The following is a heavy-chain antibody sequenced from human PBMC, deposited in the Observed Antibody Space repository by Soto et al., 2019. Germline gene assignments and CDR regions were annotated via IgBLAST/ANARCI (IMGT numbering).Heavy chain of an antibody. D-gene: IGHD3-3*01. Sequence: ASVKVSCKASGYTFTSYDINWVRQATGQGLEWMGWMNPNSGNTGYAQKFQGRVTMTRNTSISTAYMELSSLRSEDTAVYYCARGRGEYYDFWSGSYYYYGKDVWGQGTTVTVSS. CDR2: MNPNSGNT. V-gene: IGHV1-8*01. CDR1: GYTFTSYD. CDR3: ARGRGEYYDFWSGSYYYYGKDV. J-gene: IGHJ6*02.